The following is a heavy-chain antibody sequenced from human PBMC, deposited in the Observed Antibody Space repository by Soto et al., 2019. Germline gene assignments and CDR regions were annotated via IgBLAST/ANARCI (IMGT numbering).Heavy chain of an antibody. CDR3: AKGGRTIFGVVQPFDY. CDR1: GFTFSSYA. V-gene: IGHV3-23*01. J-gene: IGHJ4*02. D-gene: IGHD3-3*01. CDR2: ISGSGGST. Sequence: EVQLLESGGGLVQPGGSLRLSCAASGFTFSSYAMSWVRQAPGKGLGWVSAISGSGGSTYYADSVKGRFTISRDNSKNTLYLQMNSLRAEDTAVYYCAKGGRTIFGVVQPFDYWGQGTLVTVSS.